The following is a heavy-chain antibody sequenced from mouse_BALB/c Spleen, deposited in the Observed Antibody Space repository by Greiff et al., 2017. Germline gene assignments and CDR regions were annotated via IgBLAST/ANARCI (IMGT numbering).Heavy chain of an antibody. CDR1: GYTFTSYW. D-gene: IGHD1-1*01. V-gene: IGHV1-69*02. CDR2: IDPSDSYT. CDR3: ARLRIDYYGSSYGAWFAY. J-gene: IGHJ3*01. Sequence: QVHVKQPGAELVKPGASVKLSCKASGYTFTSYWMHWVKQRPGQGLEWIGEIDPSDSYTNYNQKFKGKATLTVDKSSSTAYMQLSSLTSEDSAVYYCARLRIDYYGSSYGAWFAYWGQGTLVTVSA.